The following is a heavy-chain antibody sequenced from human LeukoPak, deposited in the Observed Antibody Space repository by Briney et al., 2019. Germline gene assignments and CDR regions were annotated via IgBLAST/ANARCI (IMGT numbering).Heavy chain of an antibody. J-gene: IGHJ6*03. D-gene: IGHD3-10*01. CDR1: GFTFSSYW. V-gene: IGHV3-48*01. Sequence: GGSLRLSCAASGFTFSSYWMHWVRQAPGKGLEWVSYISSSSSTIYYADSVKGRFTISRDNAKNSLYLQMNSLRAEDTAVYYCARDRFLSYYYYYMDVWGKGTTVTVSS. CDR3: ARDRFLSYYYYYMDV. CDR2: ISSSSSTI.